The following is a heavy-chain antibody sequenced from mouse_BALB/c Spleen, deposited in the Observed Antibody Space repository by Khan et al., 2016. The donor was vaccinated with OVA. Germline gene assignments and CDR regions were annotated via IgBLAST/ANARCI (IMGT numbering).Heavy chain of an antibody. CDR3: NAWGGYGY. Sequence: VQLKQSGAELVRSGASVKLSCTASGFNIKDYYMHWVKQRPEQGLEWIGWIDPENGDTEYAPKFQGTATMTADTSSNTAYLQLSSLTSVDTAVYYCNAWGGYGYWGQGTTLTVSA. J-gene: IGHJ2*01. CDR1: GFNIKDYY. D-gene: IGHD3-2*02. V-gene: IGHV14-4*02. CDR2: IDPENGDT.